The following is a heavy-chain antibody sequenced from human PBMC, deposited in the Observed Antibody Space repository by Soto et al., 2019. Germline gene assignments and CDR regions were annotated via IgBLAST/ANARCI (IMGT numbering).Heavy chain of an antibody. D-gene: IGHD2-2*01. CDR3: AHSRAYCSIPGCPFHY. Sequence: QITLKESGPTLVKPTQTLTLTCTFSGFSLSTSGVGVGWIRQPPGKALEWLALIYWDDGERYSPSLKSRLTITKDTSKNQVVLTMTNMDPVDTATYYCAHSRAYCSIPGCPFHYWGQGTLVTVSS. J-gene: IGHJ4*02. CDR1: GFSLSTSGVG. V-gene: IGHV2-5*02. CDR2: IYWDDGE.